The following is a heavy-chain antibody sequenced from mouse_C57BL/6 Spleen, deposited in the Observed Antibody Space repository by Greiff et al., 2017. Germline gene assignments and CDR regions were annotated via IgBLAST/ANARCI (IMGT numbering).Heavy chain of an antibody. J-gene: IGHJ1*03. CDR1: GYAFSSSW. CDR3: ATYYDYVHLYVDV. Sequence: VKLMESGPELVKPGASVKISCKASGYAFSSSWMNWVKQRPGKGLEWIGRIYPGDGDTNYNGKFKGKATLTADKSSSTAYMQLSSLTSEDSAVYFCATYYDYVHLYVDVWGTGTTVTVSS. CDR2: IYPGDGDT. V-gene: IGHV1-82*01. D-gene: IGHD2-4*01.